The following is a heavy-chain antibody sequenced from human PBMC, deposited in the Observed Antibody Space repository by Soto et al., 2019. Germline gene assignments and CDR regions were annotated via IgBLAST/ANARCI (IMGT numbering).Heavy chain of an antibody. CDR1: GYTFTGYY. J-gene: IGHJ4*02. CDR2: INPNSGGT. D-gene: IGHD3-9*01. V-gene: IGHV1-2*02. CDR3: ARVLRRYFDWLLFDY. Sequence: SVKVSCKASGYTFTGYYMHWVRQAPGQGLEWMGWINPNSGGTNYAQKFQGRVTMTRDTSISTAYMELSRLRSDDTAVYYCARVLRRYFDWLLFDYWGQGTLVTVSS.